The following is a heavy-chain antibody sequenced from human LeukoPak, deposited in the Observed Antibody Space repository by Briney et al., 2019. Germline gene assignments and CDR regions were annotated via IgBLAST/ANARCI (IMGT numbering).Heavy chain of an antibody. J-gene: IGHJ4*02. V-gene: IGHV1-2*07. D-gene: IGHD6-25*01. CDR2: INPNSGGT. CDR3: AKEYPRIAAAGTQKKLLDY. CDR1: GGTFSSYA. Sequence: ASVKVSCKASGGTFSSYAISWVRQAPGQGLEWMGWINPNSGGTNVAPKFQDRVTMTRDTSINTVYMDLTRLRSDDTAVYFCAKEYPRIAAAGTQKKLLDYWGQGTVVTVSP.